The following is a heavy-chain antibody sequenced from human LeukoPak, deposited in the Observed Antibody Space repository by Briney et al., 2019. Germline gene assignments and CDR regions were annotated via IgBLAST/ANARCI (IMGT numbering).Heavy chain of an antibody. CDR1: GGSISSSSYY. CDR3: AKDPRGIAAAATPFQH. V-gene: IGHV4-39*07. J-gene: IGHJ1*01. Sequence: PSETLSLTCTVSGGSISSSSYYWGWIRQPPGKGLEWIGSIYYSGSTYYNPSLKSRVTISVDTSKNQFSLKLSSVTAADTAVYYCAKDPRGIAAAATPFQHWGQGTLVTVSS. D-gene: IGHD6-13*01. CDR2: IYYSGST.